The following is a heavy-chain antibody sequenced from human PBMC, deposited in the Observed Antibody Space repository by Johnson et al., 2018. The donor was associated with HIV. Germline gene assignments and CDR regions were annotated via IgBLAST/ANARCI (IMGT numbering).Heavy chain of an antibody. CDR2: IYTDGST. V-gene: IGHV3-53*01. J-gene: IGHJ3*02. Sequence: VQLVESGGGLVQPGRSLRLSCAVSGFTVSSNYMSWVRQAPGKGLEWVSVIYTDGSTYYTDSVKGRFTISRDNSKNTLFLQMNSLRAEDTGVYYCATADRDAFDIWGQGTMVIVSS. CDR3: ATADRDAFDI. CDR1: GFTVSSNY.